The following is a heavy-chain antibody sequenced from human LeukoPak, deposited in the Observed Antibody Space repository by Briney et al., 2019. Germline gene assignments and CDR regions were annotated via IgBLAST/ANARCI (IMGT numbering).Heavy chain of an antibody. CDR3: ARGDYYDSSGYYYGMDV. CDR1: GGSVTSGSYY. J-gene: IGHJ6*02. D-gene: IGHD3-22*01. Sequence: SETLSLTCTVSGGSVTSGSYYWSWIRQPPGKGLEWIGYSYYSGSTKYNPSLKSRVTISVDTSKNQLSLKLSSVSAADTAVYYCARGDYYDSSGYYYGMDVWGQGTTVTVSS. V-gene: IGHV4-61*01. CDR2: SYYSGST.